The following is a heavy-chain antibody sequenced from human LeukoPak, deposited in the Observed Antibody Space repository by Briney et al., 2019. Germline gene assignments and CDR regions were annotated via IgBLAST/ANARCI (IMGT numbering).Heavy chain of an antibody. V-gene: IGHV3-21*01. J-gene: IGHJ4*02. Sequence: TGGSLRLSCAASGFTFSSYSMNWVRQAPGKGLEWVSSISSSSSYVYYADSVKGRFTISRDNAKNSLYLQMNSLRAEDTAVYYCARDRGLNYFDYWGQGTLVTVSS. CDR2: ISSSSSYV. D-gene: IGHD2-8*01. CDR3: ARDRGLNYFDY. CDR1: GFTFSSYS.